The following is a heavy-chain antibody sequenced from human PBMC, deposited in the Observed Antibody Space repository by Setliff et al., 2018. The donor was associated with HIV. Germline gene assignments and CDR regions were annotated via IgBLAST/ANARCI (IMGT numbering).Heavy chain of an antibody. Sequence: ASVKVSCKASGYTFTGYYMHWVRQAPGQGLEWMGRINPNSGGTNHAQKFQGRATMTRDTSISTAYMELSRLRSDDTAVYYCASKIFCTNGVCLDAFDIWGQGTKVTVSS. J-gene: IGHJ3*02. D-gene: IGHD2-8*01. CDR3: ASKIFCTNGVCLDAFDI. V-gene: IGHV1-2*06. CDR1: GYTFTGYY. CDR2: INPNSGGT.